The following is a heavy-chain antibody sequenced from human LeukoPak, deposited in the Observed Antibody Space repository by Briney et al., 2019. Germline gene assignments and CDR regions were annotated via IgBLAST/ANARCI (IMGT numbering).Heavy chain of an antibody. V-gene: IGHV4-39*01. CDR3: ARQRGTYGYSDY. CDR1: GGSISSSNYY. J-gene: IGHJ4*02. CDR2: IYYGGGT. Sequence: SETLSLTCTVSGGSISSSNYYWGWIRQPPGKGLEWIGSIYYGGGTYYNPSLKSRVTISIDTSKNQFSLKLTSVTAADTAVYYCARQRGTYGYSDYWGQGTLVIVSS. D-gene: IGHD4-17*01.